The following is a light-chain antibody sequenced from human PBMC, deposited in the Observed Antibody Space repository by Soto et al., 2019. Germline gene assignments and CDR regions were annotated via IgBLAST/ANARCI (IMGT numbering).Light chain of an antibody. CDR2: EVS. CDR1: SSDVGGYDY. CDR3: SSYAGSLTWV. J-gene: IGLJ3*02. V-gene: IGLV2-8*01. Sequence: QSVLTQPPSASASPGQSVAISCTGTSSDVGGYDYVSWFQQHPGKAPKLVIYEVSQRPSGVPDRFSGSKSGNTASLTVSGLQAEDEADYYCSSYAGSLTWVFGGGTKVTVL.